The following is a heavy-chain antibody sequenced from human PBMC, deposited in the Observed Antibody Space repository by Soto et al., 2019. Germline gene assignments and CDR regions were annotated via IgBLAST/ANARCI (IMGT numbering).Heavy chain of an antibody. Sequence: GGSLRLSCAASGFTFSSYGMHWVRQAPGKGLEWVAVIWYDGSNKYYADSVKGRFTISRDNSKNTLYLQMNSLRAEDTAVYYCVRGITAYDYDAFDLRGQGSMVTGSS. CDR1: GFTFSSYG. J-gene: IGHJ3*01. D-gene: IGHD4-17*01. CDR3: VRGITAYDYDAFDL. CDR2: IWYDGSNK. V-gene: IGHV3-33*01.